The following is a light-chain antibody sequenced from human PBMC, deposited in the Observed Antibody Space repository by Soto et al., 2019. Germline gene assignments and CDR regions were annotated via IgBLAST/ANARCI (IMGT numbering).Light chain of an antibody. J-gene: IGKJ1*01. CDR1: QSISTY. Sequence: DIQMTQSPSSLSASVGDRVTISCRARQSISTYLNWYQQKPGTAPRLLIYRASSVKSGVPPRFSGSGSGTDFTLTISSLQPEDFATYYCQQSYSTPTWTFGQGTKVDI. CDR2: RAS. CDR3: QQSYSTPTWT. V-gene: IGKV1-39*01.